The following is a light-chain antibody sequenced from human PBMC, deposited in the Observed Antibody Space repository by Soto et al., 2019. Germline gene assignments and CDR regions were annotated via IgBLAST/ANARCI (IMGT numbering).Light chain of an antibody. CDR3: QQRTDRPPWT. V-gene: IGKV3-11*01. Sequence: EIVLTQSPATLSLSPGERATLSCRASQSVSSYLAWYQQKPGQAPRLLIHGASTRATGIPARFRGSGSGTDFTLSISSLEPEDFAVYYCQQRTDRPPWTFGQGTRLAIK. CDR1: QSVSSY. CDR2: GAS. J-gene: IGKJ5*01.